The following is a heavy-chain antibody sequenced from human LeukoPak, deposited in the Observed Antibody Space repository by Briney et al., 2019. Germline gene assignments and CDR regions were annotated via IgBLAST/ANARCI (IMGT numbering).Heavy chain of an antibody. J-gene: IGHJ4*02. CDR2: ISSSSNVI. V-gene: IGHV3-48*01. Sequence: GESLRLSCAASGFTFNSYAFNWVRQAPGKGLEWVSYISSSSNVIYYTDSVKGRFTISRDNARNLLSLQMNSLRAEDTAVYYCARDRGDDVLDYWGQGTLVTVSS. CDR3: ARDRGDDVLDY. CDR1: GFTFNSYA. D-gene: IGHD3-10*01.